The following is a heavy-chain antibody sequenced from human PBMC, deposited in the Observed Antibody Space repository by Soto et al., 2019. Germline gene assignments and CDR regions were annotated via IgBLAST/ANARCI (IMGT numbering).Heavy chain of an antibody. D-gene: IGHD6-19*01. V-gene: IGHV3-23*01. CDR1: GFTFSSYA. Sequence: EVQLLESGGGLVQPGGSLRLSCAASGFTFSSYAMSWVRQAPGKGLEWVSAISGSGGSTYYADSVKGRFTISRDNSKNTLYLQMNSLRAEDTAVYYCAKDLNPGPYPWGSGWYLFWDYWGQGTLVTVSS. J-gene: IGHJ4*02. CDR2: ISGSGGST. CDR3: AKDLNPGPYPWGSGWYLFWDY.